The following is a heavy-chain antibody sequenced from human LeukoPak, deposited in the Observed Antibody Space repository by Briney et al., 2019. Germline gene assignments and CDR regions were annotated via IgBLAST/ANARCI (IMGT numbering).Heavy chain of an antibody. CDR1: GFTLSSYW. J-gene: IGHJ6*02. V-gene: IGHV3-33*08. D-gene: IGHD5/OR15-5a*01. CDR2: IWYDGSNK. Sequence: GGSLRLSCAASGFTLSSYWMHWVRPAPGNWLVWVALIWYDGSNKYYADSVKGRFTISRDNSKNTLYLHMNSLRAEDTAVYYCARETLYLGMDVWGQGTTVTVSS. CDR3: ARETLYLGMDV.